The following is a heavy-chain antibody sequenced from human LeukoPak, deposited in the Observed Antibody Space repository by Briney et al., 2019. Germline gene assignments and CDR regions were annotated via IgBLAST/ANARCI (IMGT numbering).Heavy chain of an antibody. CDR2: IIPIFGTA. Sequence: GASVKVSCKASGGTFSSYAISWVRQAPGQGLEWMGGIIPIFGTANYAQKFQGRATITADESTSTAYMELSSLRSEDTAVYYCAREIAVAGTTDYYYYMDVWGKGTTVTVSS. D-gene: IGHD6-19*01. CDR3: AREIAVAGTTDYYYYMDV. J-gene: IGHJ6*03. V-gene: IGHV1-69*13. CDR1: GGTFSSYA.